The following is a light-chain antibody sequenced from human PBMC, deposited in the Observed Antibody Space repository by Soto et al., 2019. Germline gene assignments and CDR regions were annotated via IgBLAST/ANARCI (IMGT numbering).Light chain of an antibody. CDR3: QHYNILGT. CDR2: AAS. CDR1: QSIRSW. V-gene: IGKV1-5*01. J-gene: IGKJ1*01. Sequence: IRVDMNTSSQPGSVGDRGTTSCRPTQSIRSWLARYQQKPATAPKLLIYAASSLESGVPSSFSGSGSGTAFSLTIRGLQPDAFVTYHCQHYNILGTCGQGTKVDIK.